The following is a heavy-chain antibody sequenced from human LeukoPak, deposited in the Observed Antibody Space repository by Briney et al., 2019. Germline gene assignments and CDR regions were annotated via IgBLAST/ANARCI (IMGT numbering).Heavy chain of an antibody. CDR3: ARDGIQDAFDI. D-gene: IGHD1-26*01. J-gene: IGHJ3*02. CDR2: ISSSRSDT. CDR1: GFSFSDYY. V-gene: IGHV3-11*06. Sequence: GGSLRLSCAASGFSFSDYYMSWIRQAPGKGLEWVSYISSSRSDTNYADSVNGRFTISRDNAKNSLYLQMKSLRAEDTAVYYCARDGIQDAFDIWGQGTMVTVSS.